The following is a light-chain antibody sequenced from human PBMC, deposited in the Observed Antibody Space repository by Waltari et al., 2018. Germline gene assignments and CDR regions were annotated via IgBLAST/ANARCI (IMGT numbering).Light chain of an antibody. V-gene: IGKV1-16*01. J-gene: IGKJ2*01. Sequence: DIQMTQSPSSLSASVGDTVTITCQASQAIDSNLNWYQQQPGKAPQFLISRASSLQSGVPSRFSGGGSGTAFTLTINSLQPEDFATYYWQQGERFPYTFGQGTKVEIK. CDR3: QQGERFPYT. CDR2: RAS. CDR1: QAIDSN.